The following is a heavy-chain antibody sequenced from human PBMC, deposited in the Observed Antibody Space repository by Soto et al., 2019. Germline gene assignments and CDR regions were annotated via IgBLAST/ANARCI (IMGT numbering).Heavy chain of an antibody. CDR1: GYTFTSYG. CDR3: ARDGQQLVLLPSKYYYYYYGMDV. V-gene: IGHV1-18*04. Sequence: QVQLVQSGAEVKKPGASVKVSCKASGYTFTSYGISWVRQAPGQGLEWMGWISAYNGNTNYAQKLQGRVTMTTDTSTSTAYMELRSLRSDDTAVYYCARDGQQLVLLPSKYYYYYYGMDVWGQGTTVTVSS. CDR2: ISAYNGNT. D-gene: IGHD6-6*01. J-gene: IGHJ6*02.